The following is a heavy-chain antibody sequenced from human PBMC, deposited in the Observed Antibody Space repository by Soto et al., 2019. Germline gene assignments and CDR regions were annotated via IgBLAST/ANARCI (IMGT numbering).Heavy chain of an antibody. D-gene: IGHD6-13*01. CDR3: AKDSRVLYSSSWYEVGNFDY. J-gene: IGHJ4*02. CDR1: GFTFSSYG. V-gene: IGHV3-30*18. CDR2: ISYDGSNK. Sequence: QRLSCAASGFTFSSYGMHWVRQAPGKGLEWVAVISYDGSNKYYADSVKGRFTISRDNSKNTLYLQMNSLRAEDTAVYYCAKDSRVLYSSSWYEVGNFDYWGQGTLVTVSS.